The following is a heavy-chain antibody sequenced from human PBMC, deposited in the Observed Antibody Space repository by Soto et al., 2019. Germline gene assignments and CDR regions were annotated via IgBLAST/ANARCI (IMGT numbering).Heavy chain of an antibody. CDR3: ARGQRFSDWFDP. D-gene: IGHD3-3*01. V-gene: IGHV4-59*12. J-gene: IGHJ5*02. CDR1: GGSISSYY. CDR2: IYYSGST. Sequence: SETLSLTCTVSGGSISSYYWSWIRQPPGKGLEWIGYIYYSGSTNYNPSLKSRVTISVDTSKNHFSLRLSSVTAADTAVYYCARGQRFSDWFDPWGQGTLVTVSS.